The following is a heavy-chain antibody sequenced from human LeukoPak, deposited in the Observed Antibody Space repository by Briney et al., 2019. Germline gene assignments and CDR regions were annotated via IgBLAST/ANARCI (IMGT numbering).Heavy chain of an antibody. V-gene: IGHV3-74*01. CDR2: IDGDGSST. J-gene: IGHJ4*02. CDR3: ARGYSGSGRSY. CDR1: GFTFNTYW. D-gene: IGHD3-10*01. Sequence: GGSLRLSCAASGFTFNTYWMYWVRQAPGKGLVWVSRIDGDGSSTTYADSVRGRFTISRDNAKNTLYLQMNSLRAEDTAVCYCARGYSGSGRSYWGQGTLVTVSS.